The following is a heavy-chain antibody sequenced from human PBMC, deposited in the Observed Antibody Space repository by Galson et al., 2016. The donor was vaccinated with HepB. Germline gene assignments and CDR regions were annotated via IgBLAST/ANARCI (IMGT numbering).Heavy chain of an antibody. CDR3: ARAGIAAAVIFDY. Sequence: SVKVSCKASGYTFTKYAINWVRQAPGQGLEWMGWINTNTGNTTYSQGFPGRFVFSMDTSVSTAYLQISSLKTEDTAVYYCARAGIAAAVIFDYWGQGTPVTVSS. CDR2: INTNTGNT. CDR1: GYTFTKYA. V-gene: IGHV7-4-1*02. D-gene: IGHD6-13*01. J-gene: IGHJ4*02.